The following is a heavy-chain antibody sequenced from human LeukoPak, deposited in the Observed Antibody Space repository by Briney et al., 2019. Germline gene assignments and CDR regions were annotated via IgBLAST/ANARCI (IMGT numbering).Heavy chain of an antibody. V-gene: IGHV3-23*01. CDR1: GFPFSRFA. CDR2: ISGSSENT. CDR3: ARWGGGGGEYWHFDI. Sequence: GGSLRLSCAASGFPFSRFAMTWVRQAPGKGLEWVSAISGSSENTHYADSVKGRFTIPRDNSKNTLYLQMNSQRSDEPAVYYCARWGGGGGEYWHFDIWGRGILVTVSS. J-gene: IGHJ2*01. D-gene: IGHD3-10*01.